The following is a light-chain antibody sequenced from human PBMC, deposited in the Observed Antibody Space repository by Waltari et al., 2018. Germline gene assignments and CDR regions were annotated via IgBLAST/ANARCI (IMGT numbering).Light chain of an antibody. Sequence: SSELTQDPAVSVALGQTVRITCQGDSLRRFHASWFQQKPGQTPAVVVYGESNRPSGIPDQFSGSRSGNTVSLTITGVQAEDEADYYCNSRDSSGDRLVFGGGTKLTVL. CDR3: NSRDSSGDRLV. CDR1: SLRRFH. J-gene: IGLJ2*01. V-gene: IGLV3-19*01. CDR2: GES.